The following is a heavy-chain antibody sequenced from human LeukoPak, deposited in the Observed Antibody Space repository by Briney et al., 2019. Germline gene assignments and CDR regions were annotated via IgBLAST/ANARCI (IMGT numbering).Heavy chain of an antibody. J-gene: IGHJ5*02. CDR1: GGTFISYA. CDR3: ARAGEIAAAGTLYNWVDP. CDR2: IIPIFGTA. Sequence: ASVKVSCKASGGTFISYAISWVRQAPGQGLEWMGGIIPIFGTANYAQKFQGRVTITSDKSTSTAYMELSSLRSEDTAVYYSARAGEIAAAGTLYNWVDPWGQGTLVTVSS. D-gene: IGHD6-13*01. V-gene: IGHV1-69*06.